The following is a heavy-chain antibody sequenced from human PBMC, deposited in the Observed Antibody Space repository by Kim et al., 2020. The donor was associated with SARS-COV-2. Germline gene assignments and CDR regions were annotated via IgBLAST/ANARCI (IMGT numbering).Heavy chain of an antibody. CDR3: AKAQPPLAVAGTHFDY. D-gene: IGHD6-19*01. CDR2: ISWNSGSI. J-gene: IGHJ4*02. CDR1: GFTFDDYA. Sequence: GGSLRLSCAASGFTFDDYAMHWVRQAPGKGLEWVSGISWNSGSIGYADSVKGRFTISRDNAKNSLYLQMNSLRAEDTALYYCAKAQPPLAVAGTHFDYWGQGTLVTVSS. V-gene: IGHV3-9*01.